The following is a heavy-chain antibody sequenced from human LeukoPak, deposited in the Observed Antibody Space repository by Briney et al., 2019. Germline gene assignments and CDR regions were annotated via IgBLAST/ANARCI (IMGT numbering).Heavy chain of an antibody. D-gene: IGHD3-3*01. V-gene: IGHV1-46*01. CDR3: ARDHSVDFWSGYYPGGWFDP. CDR1: GYSFTSYY. CDR2: INPGTGST. J-gene: IGHJ5*02. Sequence: ASVKVSCKASGYSFTSYYIHWARQAPGQGLEWMGIINPGTGSTTYAQKFQGRVTMTRDTSTSTVYMELNSLTSEDTAVYYCARDHSVDFWSGYYPGGWFDPWGQGTLVTVSS.